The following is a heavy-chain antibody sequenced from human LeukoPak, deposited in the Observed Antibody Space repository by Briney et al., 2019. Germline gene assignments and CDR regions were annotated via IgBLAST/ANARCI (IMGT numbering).Heavy chain of an antibody. J-gene: IGHJ4*02. CDR2: IRYDGSNK. V-gene: IGHV3-30*02. D-gene: IGHD3-22*01. CDR1: GFTFSSYG. Sequence: PGGSLRLSCAASGFTFSSYGMHWVRQAPGKGLEWVAFIRYDGSNKYYADSVKGRFTISRDNSKNTLYLQMNSLRAEDTAVYYCARDLTQVISSGYYSTFDYWGQGTLVTVSS. CDR3: ARDLTQVISSGYYSTFDY.